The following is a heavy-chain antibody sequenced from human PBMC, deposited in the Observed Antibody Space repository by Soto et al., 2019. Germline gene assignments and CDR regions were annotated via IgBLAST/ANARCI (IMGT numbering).Heavy chain of an antibody. CDR1: GFTFSNYW. Sequence: SLRLSCAASGFTFSNYWMAWVRQAPGKGLEWVANIKEDGSEKHYVDSVKGRFTISRDNAKNSLYLQMNSLRVEDTAVYFCSRDVVVGAKALNYWGQGALVTVSS. V-gene: IGHV3-7*01. D-gene: IGHD2-15*01. CDR2: IKEDGSEK. J-gene: IGHJ4*02. CDR3: SRDVVVGAKALNY.